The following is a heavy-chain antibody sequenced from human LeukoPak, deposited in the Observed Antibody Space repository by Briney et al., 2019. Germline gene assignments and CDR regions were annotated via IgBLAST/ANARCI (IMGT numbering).Heavy chain of an antibody. J-gene: IGHJ3*01. D-gene: IGHD5-18*01. V-gene: IGHV4-59*07. CDR1: GGSMTTNY. CDR2: MYHSGTS. Sequence: PSDTLSLTCSVSGGSMTTNYFNWIRQSPGKGLEWIGYMYHSGTSDYNPSLQSRVTISVDTSNNKVSLSLSSVTTADTAVYYCATTRGYSTNDAFDVWGQGTQVTVSS. CDR3: ATTRGYSTNDAFDV.